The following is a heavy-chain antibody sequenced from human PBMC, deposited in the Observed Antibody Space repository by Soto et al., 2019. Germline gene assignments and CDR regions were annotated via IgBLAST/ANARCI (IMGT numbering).Heavy chain of an antibody. V-gene: IGHV3-48*01. J-gene: IGHJ3*02. CDR1: GFTFSSYS. Sequence: EVQLVESGGGLVQPGGSLRLSCAASGFTFSSYSMNWVRQAPGKGLEWVSYISSSSSTIYYADSVKGRFTISRDNAKNSLYLQMNSLRAEDTAVYYCAMSQNQPLPSAFDIWGQGTMVTVSS. CDR2: ISSSSSTI. D-gene: IGHD2-2*01. CDR3: AMSQNQPLPSAFDI.